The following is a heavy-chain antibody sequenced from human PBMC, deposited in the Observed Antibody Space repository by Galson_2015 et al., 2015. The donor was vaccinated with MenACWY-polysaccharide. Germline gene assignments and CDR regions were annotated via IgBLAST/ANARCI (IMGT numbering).Heavy chain of an antibody. CDR1: GFTFSSYW. J-gene: IGHJ3*02. CDR3: VREGENAVAGTLDI. CDR2: INSDGST. V-gene: IGHV3-74*01. D-gene: IGHD6-19*01. Sequence: SLRLSCAASGFTFSSYWMNWVCHAPGKGLVWVSRINSDGSTSYADSVKGRFTMSRDNAKNTVYLQMNSLRAEDTAVYYCVREGENAVAGTLDIWGQGTMVTVSS.